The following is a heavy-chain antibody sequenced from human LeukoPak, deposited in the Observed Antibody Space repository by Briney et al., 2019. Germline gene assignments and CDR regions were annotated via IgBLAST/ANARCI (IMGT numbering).Heavy chain of an antibody. V-gene: IGHV3-66*01. Sequence: GDSLRLSCAASGFTVSSNFMSWVRQAPGRGLEWLSVIYSGQSTYYADSVRGRFTISRDTSKNTLYLQVNSLRAEDTAVYYCARGSYSEYYFDYWGQGTLVTVSS. CDR1: GFTVSSNF. CDR2: IYSGQST. J-gene: IGHJ4*02. D-gene: IGHD3-22*01. CDR3: ARGSYSEYYFDY.